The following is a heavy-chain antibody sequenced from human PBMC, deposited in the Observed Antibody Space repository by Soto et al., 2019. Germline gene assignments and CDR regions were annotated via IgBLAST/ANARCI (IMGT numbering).Heavy chain of an antibody. J-gene: IGHJ6*02. CDR3: ARTSAAGKYYYGMDV. CDR1: GYSFTSYW. D-gene: IGHD6-13*01. V-gene: IGHV5-51*01. CDR2: IYPGDSDT. Sequence: GESLKISCKGAGYSFTSYWIGWVRQMPGKGLEWMGIIYPGDSDTRYSPSFQGQVTISADKSISTAYLQWSSLKASDTAMYYCARTSAAGKYYYGMDVWGQGTTVTVSS.